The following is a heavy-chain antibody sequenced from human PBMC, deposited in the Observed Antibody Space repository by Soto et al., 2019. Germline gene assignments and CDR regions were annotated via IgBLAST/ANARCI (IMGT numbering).Heavy chain of an antibody. D-gene: IGHD3-10*02. V-gene: IGHV3-33*01. CDR3: ARDRITYVSLVRGVMGLFDY. CDR2: IWHDGSDK. Sequence: QVHLVESGGGVVQPGTSLRLSCAASGFTFSAFGFHWVRQAPGKGPEWVAFIWHDGSDKYYADSVKGRFTISRDSSTSMVYLEMSSLRAEATAVYYCARDRITYVSLVRGVMGLFDYWCQGILVTVSS. CDR1: GFTFSAFG. J-gene: IGHJ4*02.